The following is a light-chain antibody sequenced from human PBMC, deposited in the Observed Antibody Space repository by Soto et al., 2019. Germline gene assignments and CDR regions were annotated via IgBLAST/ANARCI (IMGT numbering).Light chain of an antibody. J-gene: IGKJ4*01. CDR3: QQYNGYST. V-gene: IGKV3-20*01. CDR2: GAS. CDR1: QSVSSR. Sequence: EVVLTQSPGTLSLSPGERATLSCRASQSVSSRLAWYQQKPGQAPRLLISGASSRATGIPDRFSGSGSATDFTLTISRLEPEDFALYYCQQYNGYSTFGGGTKVEIK.